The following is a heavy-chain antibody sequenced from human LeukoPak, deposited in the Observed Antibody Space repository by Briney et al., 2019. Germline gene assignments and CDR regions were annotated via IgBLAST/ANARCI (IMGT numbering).Heavy chain of an antibody. CDR1: GGSFSGYY. CDR3: ARGGGYSYGYYAFDY. Sequence: SETLSLTCAVYGGSFSGYYWSWIRQPPGKGLEWIGEINHSGSTNYNPSLKSRVTISVDTSKNQLSLKLSSVTAADTAVYYCARGGGYSYGYYAFDYWGQGTLVTVSS. CDR2: INHSGST. V-gene: IGHV4-34*01. J-gene: IGHJ4*02. D-gene: IGHD5-18*01.